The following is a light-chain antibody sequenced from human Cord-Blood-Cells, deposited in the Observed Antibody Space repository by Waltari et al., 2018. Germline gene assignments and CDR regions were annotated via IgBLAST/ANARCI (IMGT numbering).Light chain of an antibody. CDR2: DVS. V-gene: IGLV2-8*01. Sequence: QSALTQPPSASGSPGQSVTIPCTGTSSDVGGYNYVSWYQQHPGQAPKLMIYDVSKRPAGVPDRFSGSKSGNTASLTVAGLQAEDEADYYCSSYAGSNNLVFGGGTKLTVL. CDR1: SSDVGGYNY. J-gene: IGLJ3*02. CDR3: SSYAGSNNLV.